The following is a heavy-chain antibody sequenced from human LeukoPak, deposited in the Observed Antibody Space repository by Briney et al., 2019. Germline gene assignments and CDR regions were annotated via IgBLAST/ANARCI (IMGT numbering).Heavy chain of an antibody. CDR2: IYSGGST. D-gene: IGHD3-10*01. Sequence: GGSLRLSCAASGFTVSSNYMSWLRQAPGKGLEWVSVIYSGGSTYYADSVKGRFTISRDNSKNTLYLQMNSLRAEDTAVYYCARDFPGYYYGSGSSRGDYWGQGTLVTVSS. CDR1: GFTVSSNY. J-gene: IGHJ4*02. V-gene: IGHV3-53*01. CDR3: ARDFPGYYYGSGSSRGDY.